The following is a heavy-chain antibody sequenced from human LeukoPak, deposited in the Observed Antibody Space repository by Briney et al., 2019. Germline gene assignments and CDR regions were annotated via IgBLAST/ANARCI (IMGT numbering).Heavy chain of an antibody. D-gene: IGHD2-21*02. J-gene: IGHJ6*03. CDR1: GFPFSSYS. Sequence: GGSLRLYCAASGFPFSSYSMNWVRQAPGKGLEWFSSISSGTSIIYDADSVTGRFTISRDNAKNSLYLQRNRLRAEDTAVYYCARGTTALMDVWGKGTTVTVSS. CDR3: ARGTTALMDV. V-gene: IGHV3-21*01. CDR2: ISSGTSII.